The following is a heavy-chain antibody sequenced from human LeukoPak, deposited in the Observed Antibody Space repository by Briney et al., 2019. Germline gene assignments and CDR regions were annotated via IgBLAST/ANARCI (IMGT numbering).Heavy chain of an antibody. D-gene: IGHD3-16*01. Sequence: GGSLRLSCAASGFTFSNYAMSWVRQAPGKGLEWVANINPDGSGKGYVDSVKGRFTIARDNADNSLSLQMNSLRAEDTAVYYCASWGAGGNSWGQGTLVTVSS. V-gene: IGHV3-7*01. CDR1: GFTFSNYA. J-gene: IGHJ4*02. CDR3: ASWGAGGNS. CDR2: INPDGSGK.